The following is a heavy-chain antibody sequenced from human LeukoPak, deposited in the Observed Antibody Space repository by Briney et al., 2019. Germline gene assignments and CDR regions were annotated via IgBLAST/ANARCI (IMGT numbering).Heavy chain of an antibody. CDR1: GYSFTSYW. V-gene: IGHV5-51*01. CDR3: ARHGSIYGSGNSWFDP. CDR2: IYPGDSDT. Sequence: GESQKISCKGSGYSFTSYWIGWVRQMPGKGLGWMGIIYPGDSDTKYSPSFQGQVTISADKSISTAYLQWSSLKASDTAMYYCARHGSIYGSGNSWFDPWGQGTLVTVSS. D-gene: IGHD3-10*01. J-gene: IGHJ5*02.